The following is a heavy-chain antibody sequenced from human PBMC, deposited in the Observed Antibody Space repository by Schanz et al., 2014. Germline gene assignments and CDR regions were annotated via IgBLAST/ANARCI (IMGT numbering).Heavy chain of an antibody. J-gene: IGHJ4*02. V-gene: IGHV3-30*02. D-gene: IGHD3-10*01. CDR2: IRYDGSNK. Sequence: QLVESGGVLVQPGRSLRLSCAASGFTFSSYGMHWVRQAPGKGLEWVAFIRYDGSNKYYADSVKGRFTISRDNSKNTLYLQMNSLRAEDTAVYYCAKVGLYYYGSGFDYWGQGTLVTVSS. CDR1: GFTFSSYG. CDR3: AKVGLYYYGSGFDY.